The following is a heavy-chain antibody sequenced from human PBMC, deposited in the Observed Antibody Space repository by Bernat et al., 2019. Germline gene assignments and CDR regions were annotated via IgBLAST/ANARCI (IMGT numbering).Heavy chain of an antibody. CDR1: GFTFSSYA. CDR2: ISYDGSNK. CDR3: AREVGDYYGSGSYYTPLGVDP. V-gene: IGHV3-30-3*01. Sequence: QVQLVESGGGVVQPGRSLRLSCAASGFTFSSYAMHWVRQAPGKGLEWVAVISYDGSNKYYADSVKGRFTISRDNSKNTLYLQMNSLRAEDTAVYYCAREVGDYYGSGSYYTPLGVDPWGQGTLVTVSS. D-gene: IGHD3-10*01. J-gene: IGHJ5*02.